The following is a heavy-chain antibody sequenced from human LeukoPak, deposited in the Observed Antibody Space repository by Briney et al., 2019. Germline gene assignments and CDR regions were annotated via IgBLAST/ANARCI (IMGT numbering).Heavy chain of an antibody. CDR1: GDSVSSNSAA. CDR3: ARHQGSLENYYGDY. J-gene: IGHJ4*02. V-gene: IGHV6-1*01. D-gene: IGHD1-26*01. Sequence: SQTLSLTCAISGDSVSSNSAAWNWIRQSPSRGLEWLGRTYYRSKWYTYYAASVKSRIAINRDTSKNQFSLQLNSVTPEDTAVYYCARHQGSLENYYGDYWGQGTLVTVSS. CDR2: TYYRSKWYT.